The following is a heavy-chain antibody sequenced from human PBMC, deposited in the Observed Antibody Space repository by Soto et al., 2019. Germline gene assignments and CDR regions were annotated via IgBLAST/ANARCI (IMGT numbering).Heavy chain of an antibody. J-gene: IGHJ4*02. CDR2: INPADSDT. V-gene: IGHV5-51*01. CDR1: GYSFTTYW. CDR3: ARQGGAYVSIDY. Sequence: PXESRNIAWKGSGYSFTTYWIGCVRQMPGKGLEWMAIINPADSDTRYSPSFRGHVTISADKSISTAYLQWSSLEASDTAIYYCARQGGAYVSIDYWGQGTQVTVYS. D-gene: IGHD3-16*01.